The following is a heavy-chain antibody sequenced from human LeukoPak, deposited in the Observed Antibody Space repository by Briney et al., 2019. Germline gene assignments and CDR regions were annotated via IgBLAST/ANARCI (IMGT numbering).Heavy chain of an antibody. CDR3: ARQWLELAYYMDV. Sequence: SVKVSCKASGGTFSSYAISWVRQAPGQGLEWMGGIIPIFGTANYAQKFQGRVTITADKSTSTAYMELSSLRSEDTAVYYCARQWLELAYYMDVWGKGTTVTVSS. J-gene: IGHJ6*03. D-gene: IGHD6-19*01. V-gene: IGHV1-69*06. CDR2: IIPIFGTA. CDR1: GGTFSSYA.